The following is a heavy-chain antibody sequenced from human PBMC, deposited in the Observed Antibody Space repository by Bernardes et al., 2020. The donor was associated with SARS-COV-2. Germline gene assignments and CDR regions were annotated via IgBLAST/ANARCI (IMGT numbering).Heavy chain of an antibody. CDR3: ARGDSSSFYYFDY. CDR2: IYYSGSA. Sequence: LSLTCTVSGGSISSGDYYWSWIRQPPGKGLEWIGYIYYSGSAYYNPSLKSRVTISLDTSKNQFSLKLSSVTAADTAVYFCARGDSSSFYYFDYWGQGTLVTVSS. J-gene: IGHJ4*02. V-gene: IGHV4-30-4*01. CDR1: GGSISSGDYY. D-gene: IGHD6-13*01.